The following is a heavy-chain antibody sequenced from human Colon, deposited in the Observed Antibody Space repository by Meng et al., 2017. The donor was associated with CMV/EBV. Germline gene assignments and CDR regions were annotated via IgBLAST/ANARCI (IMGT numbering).Heavy chain of an antibody. CDR2: IGAYGSYI. V-gene: IGHV3-21*01. J-gene: IGHJ6*02. CDR1: GFTFETYC. Sequence: GESLKISCAASGFTFETYCMNWVRQAPGKGLEWVASIGAYGSYIFYADSLRGRITISKDNGNNSLFLQMDSLRAEDTAIYYCARAHDSGNYPLYYALDVWGQGTTVTVSS. CDR3: ARAHDSGNYPLYYALDV. D-gene: IGHD3-10*01.